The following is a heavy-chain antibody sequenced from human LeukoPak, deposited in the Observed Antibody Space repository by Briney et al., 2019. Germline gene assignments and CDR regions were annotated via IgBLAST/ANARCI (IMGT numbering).Heavy chain of an antibody. D-gene: IGHD1-1*01. CDR2: IKQDGNEK. Sequence: HPGGSLRLSCAASGFTFNSYWMNWVRQAPGKGLEWVASIKQDGNEKSYVDSVKGRFTISRDNPKNSLYLQMSSLRAEDTAVYYCARDGYKRRNYNGMDVWGQGTTVTVSS. J-gene: IGHJ6*02. CDR3: ARDGYKRRNYNGMDV. V-gene: IGHV3-7*03. CDR1: GFTFNSYW.